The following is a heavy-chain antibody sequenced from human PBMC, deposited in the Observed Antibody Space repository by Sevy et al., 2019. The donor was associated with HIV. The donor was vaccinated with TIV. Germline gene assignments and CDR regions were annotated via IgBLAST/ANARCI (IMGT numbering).Heavy chain of an antibody. CDR2: ISGGGGSA. Sequence: GGSLRLSCAASGFTFNKHGMNWVRQTPGKGLEWVSSISGGGGSAYYADSWKGTFTVSRDNSKDTLFLQMNGLRAKDTAVYYCAKDRVVLYPPDQGSFDFWGQGTMVTVSS. J-gene: IGHJ3*01. CDR3: AKDRVVLYPPDQGSFDF. V-gene: IGHV3-23*01. D-gene: IGHD2-8*02. CDR1: GFTFNKHG.